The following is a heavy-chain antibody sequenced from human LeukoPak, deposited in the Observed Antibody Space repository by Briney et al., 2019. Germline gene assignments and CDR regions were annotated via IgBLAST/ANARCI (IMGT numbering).Heavy chain of an antibody. CDR1: GFTFSNAW. Sequence: GGSLRLSCAASGFTFSNAWMSWVRQAPGKGLEWVGRIKSKTDGGTTDYAAPVKGRFTISRDDSKNTLYLQMDSLKTEDTAVYYCTIPASGYSYGVLDSWGQGALVTVSS. CDR3: TIPASGYSYGVLDS. J-gene: IGHJ4*02. V-gene: IGHV3-15*01. CDR2: IKSKTDGGTT. D-gene: IGHD5-18*01.